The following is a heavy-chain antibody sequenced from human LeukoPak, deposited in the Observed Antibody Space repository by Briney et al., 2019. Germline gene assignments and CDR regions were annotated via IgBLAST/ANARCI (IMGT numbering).Heavy chain of an antibody. J-gene: IGHJ4*02. CDR1: GFSLSTSGVG. CDR2: IYWNDDK. D-gene: IGHD1-14*01. CDR3: AHRLGINPFDY. V-gene: IGHV2-5*01. Sequence: SGPTLVNPTQTLTLTCTFSGFSLSTSGVGVGWIRQPPGKALEWLALIYWNDDKRYNSSLKNRLTITKDTSKNQVVLTMTNMDPVETATYYCAHRLGINPFDYWGQGALVTVSS.